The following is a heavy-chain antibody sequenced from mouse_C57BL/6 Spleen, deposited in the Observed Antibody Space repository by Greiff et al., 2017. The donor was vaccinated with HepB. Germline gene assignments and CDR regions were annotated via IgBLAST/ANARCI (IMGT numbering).Heavy chain of an antibody. D-gene: IGHD1-1*01. Sequence: EVQGVESGGGLVKPGGSLKLSCAASGFTFSSYTMSWVRQTPEKRLEWVATISGGGGNTYYPDSVKGRFTISRDNAKNTLYLQMSSLRSEDTALYYCARKRGSSPFDYWGQGTTLTVSS. CDR3: ARKRGSSPFDY. J-gene: IGHJ2*01. CDR2: ISGGGGNT. CDR1: GFTFSSYT. V-gene: IGHV5-9*01.